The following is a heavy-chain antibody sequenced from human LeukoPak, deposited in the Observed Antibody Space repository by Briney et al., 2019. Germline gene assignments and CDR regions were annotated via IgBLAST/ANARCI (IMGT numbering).Heavy chain of an antibody. D-gene: IGHD3-10*01. CDR2: ISSSSSYI. CDR3: ASDRITMVRGVYAFDI. Sequence: GGSLRLSCAASGFTFSSYSMNWVRQAPGKGLEWVSSISSSSSYIYYADSVKGRFTISRDNAKNSLYLQMNSLRAEDTAAYYCASDRITMVRGVYAFDIWGQGTMVTVSS. V-gene: IGHV3-21*01. CDR1: GFTFSSYS. J-gene: IGHJ3*02.